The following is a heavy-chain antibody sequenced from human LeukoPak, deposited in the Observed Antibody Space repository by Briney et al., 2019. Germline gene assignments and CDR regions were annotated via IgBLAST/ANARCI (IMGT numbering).Heavy chain of an antibody. J-gene: IGHJ4*02. CDR1: GYTFTSYD. CDR3: ARARDGYNTNDY. V-gene: IGHV1-8*01. CDR2: MNPNSGNT. D-gene: IGHD5-24*01. Sequence: ASVKVSCKASGYTFTSYDINWVRQATGQGLEWMGWMNPNSGNTGYAQKFQGRVTITADESTSTAYMELSSLRSEDTAVYYCARARDGYNTNDYWGQGTLVTVSS.